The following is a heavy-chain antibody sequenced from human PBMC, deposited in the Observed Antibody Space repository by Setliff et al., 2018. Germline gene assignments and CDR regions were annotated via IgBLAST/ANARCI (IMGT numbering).Heavy chain of an antibody. CDR3: ARDRPPYYYDSSGYYYSAGNFDY. Sequence: GESLKISCKGSGYSFTSYWIGWVRQMPGKGLEWMGIIYPGDSDTRYSPSFQGQVTISADKSISTAYLQWSSLKAPDTAMYYCARDRPPYYYDSSGYYYSAGNFDYWGQGTLVTVSS. D-gene: IGHD3-22*01. J-gene: IGHJ4*02. CDR2: IYPGDSDT. CDR1: GYSFTSYW. V-gene: IGHV5-51*01.